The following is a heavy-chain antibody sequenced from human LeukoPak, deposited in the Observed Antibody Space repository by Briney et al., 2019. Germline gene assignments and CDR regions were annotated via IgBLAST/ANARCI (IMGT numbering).Heavy chain of an antibody. CDR1: GGSISSGGYS. CDR3: ARSGWDYYDSSGPRSWFDP. J-gene: IGHJ5*02. Sequence: SETLSLTCAVSGGSISSGGYSWSWIRQPPGKGLEWIGYIYHSGSTYYSPSLKSRVTISVDRSKNQFSLKLSSVTAADTAVYYCARSGWDYYDSSGPRSWFDPWGQGTLVTVSS. CDR2: IYHSGST. V-gene: IGHV4-30-2*01. D-gene: IGHD3-22*01.